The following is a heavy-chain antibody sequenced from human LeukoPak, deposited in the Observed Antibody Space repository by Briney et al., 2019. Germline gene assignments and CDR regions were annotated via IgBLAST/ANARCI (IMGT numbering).Heavy chain of an antibody. Sequence: PGGSLRLSCAASGFTFSSYAMSWVRQAPGKGLEGVSAISGSGGSTNYADSVKGRCPISRDNSKNTLYLQMNSLRAEDTALYYYAKALTGKVHYYYMDVWGRGTTVTVS. CDR1: GFTFSSYA. V-gene: IGHV3-23*01. D-gene: IGHD1-20*01. CDR3: AKALTGKVHYYYMDV. CDR2: ISGSGGST. J-gene: IGHJ6*03.